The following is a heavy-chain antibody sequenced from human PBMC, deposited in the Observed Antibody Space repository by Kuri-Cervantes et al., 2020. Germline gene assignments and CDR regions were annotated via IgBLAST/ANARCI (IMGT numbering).Heavy chain of an antibody. D-gene: IGHD2-15*01. CDR1: GGSISGYY. CDR2: IYYSGST. J-gene: IGHJ4*02. Sequence: GSLRLSCSVSGGSISGYYWNWIRQPPGKGPEWIGYIYYSGSTNYNPSLKSRVTISVDTSKNQFSLRLSSVTAADTAVYYCARAPVVNIYRFDYWGQGTLVTDSS. V-gene: IGHV4-59*12. CDR3: ARAPVVNIYRFDY.